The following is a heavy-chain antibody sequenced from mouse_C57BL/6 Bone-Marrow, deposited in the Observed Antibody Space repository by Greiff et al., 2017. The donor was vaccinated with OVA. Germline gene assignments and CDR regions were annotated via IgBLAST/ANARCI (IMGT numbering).Heavy chain of an antibody. V-gene: IGHV1-50*01. J-gene: IGHJ1*03. Sequence: QVQLKQPGAELVKPGASVKLSCKASGYTFTSYWMQWVKQRPGQGLEWIGEIAPSDSYTNYNQKFKGKATLTVDTSSSTAYMQLSSLTSEDSAVYYCARYDYDGDWYFDVWGTGTTVTVSS. CDR2: IAPSDSYT. CDR3: ARYDYDGDWYFDV. CDR1: GYTFTSYW. D-gene: IGHD2-4*01.